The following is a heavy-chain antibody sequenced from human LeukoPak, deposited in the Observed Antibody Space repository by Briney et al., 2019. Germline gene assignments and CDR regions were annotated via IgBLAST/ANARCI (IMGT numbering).Heavy chain of an antibody. Sequence: PGGSLRLSCAASGFTFDDYAMHWVRQAPGKGLEWVSLISGDGGSTYYADSVKGRFTISRDNSKNSLYLQMNSLRTEDTALYHCAKDWGAYYDSSGFYWGDFDYWGQGTLVTVSS. CDR2: ISGDGGST. J-gene: IGHJ4*02. CDR3: AKDWGAYYDSSGFYWGDFDY. V-gene: IGHV3-43*02. CDR1: GFTFDDYA. D-gene: IGHD3-22*01.